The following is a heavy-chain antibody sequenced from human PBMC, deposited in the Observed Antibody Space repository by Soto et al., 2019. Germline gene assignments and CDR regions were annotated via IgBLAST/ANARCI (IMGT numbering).Heavy chain of an antibody. V-gene: IGHV1-8*01. D-gene: IGHD3-10*01. CDR3: ARGIGWFGELWFYFDY. CDR1: GYTFTSYD. Sequence: ASVKVSCKASGYTFTSYDINWVRQATGQGLEWMGWMNPNSGNTGYAQKFQGRVTMTRNTSISTAYMELSSLRSEDTAVYYCARGIGWFGELWFYFDYWGQGTLVTVSS. J-gene: IGHJ4*02. CDR2: MNPNSGNT.